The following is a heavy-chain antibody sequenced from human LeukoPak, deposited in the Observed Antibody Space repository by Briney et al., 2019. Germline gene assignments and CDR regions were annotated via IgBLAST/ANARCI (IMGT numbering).Heavy chain of an antibody. CDR1: GFMFSRYG. D-gene: IGHD4-11*01. J-gene: IGHJ4*02. CDR2: IRFDGNEK. Sequence: PGGSLRLSCAASGFMFSRYGMHWVRQAPGKGLEWVAFIRFDGNEKLYADSVKGRFTSSRDNFRNTLYLQMNSVRAEDAAIYFCAKEVQLQPFDYWGQGTLVTVSS. CDR3: AKEVQLQPFDY. V-gene: IGHV3-30*02.